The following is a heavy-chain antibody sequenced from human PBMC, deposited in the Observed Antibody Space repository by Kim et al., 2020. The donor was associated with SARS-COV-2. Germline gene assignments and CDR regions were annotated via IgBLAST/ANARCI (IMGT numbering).Heavy chain of an antibody. Sequence: SETLSLTCTVSGGSISSYYWSWIRQPPRKGLEWIGDIYYSGSTNYNPSLKSRVTISVDTSMNQFSLKLSSVTAADTAVYYCARGGRYGDTRYFDLWGRGTLVTVSS. CDR2: IYYSGST. D-gene: IGHD4-17*01. V-gene: IGHV4-59*01. CDR1: GGSISSYY. CDR3: ARGGRYGDTRYFDL. J-gene: IGHJ2*01.